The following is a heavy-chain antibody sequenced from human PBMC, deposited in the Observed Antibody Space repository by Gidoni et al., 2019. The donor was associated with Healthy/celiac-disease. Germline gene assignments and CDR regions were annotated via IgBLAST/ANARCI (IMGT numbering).Heavy chain of an antibody. Sequence: QLQLQESGPGLVKPSETLSLTCPVSGGSISSSSYYWVWVRQPPGKGLEWIGIIYYSGSTYYNPSLKSRVTISVDTSNNQFSLKLSSVTAADTAVYYCARLPKYYGSGSYYTPFDYWGQGTLVTVSS. CDR3: ARLPKYYGSGSYYTPFDY. D-gene: IGHD3-10*01. J-gene: IGHJ4*02. CDR2: IYYSGST. CDR1: GGSISSSSYY. V-gene: IGHV4-39*01.